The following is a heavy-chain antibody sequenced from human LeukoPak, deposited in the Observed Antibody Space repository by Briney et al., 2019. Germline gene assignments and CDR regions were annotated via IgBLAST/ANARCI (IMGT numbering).Heavy chain of an antibody. Sequence: GEALKISCKGSGYSFTSYWIGWVRQMPGKGLEWMGIIYPGDSDTRNSPSFQGQVTISADKSINTAYLQWSSLKASDTAMYYCVRSGPDTFDIWGQGTMVTVSS. CDR1: GYSFTSYW. CDR2: IYPGDSDT. CDR3: VRSGPDTFDI. J-gene: IGHJ3*02. V-gene: IGHV5-51*01. D-gene: IGHD3-10*01.